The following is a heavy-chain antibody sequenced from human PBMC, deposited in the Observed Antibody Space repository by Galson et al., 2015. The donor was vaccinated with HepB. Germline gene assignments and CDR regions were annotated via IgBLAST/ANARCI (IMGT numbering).Heavy chain of an antibody. Sequence: SLRLSCAASGFTFSKSGIHWIRQAPGKGLEWVSVIWYDGTKKYYTDSVKGRFIISRDNSKNTVYLQMNSLRGEDTAVYYCARGALTVTTGGYYYYGMDVWGQGTTVAVSS. CDR3: ARGALTVTTGGYYYYGMDV. D-gene: IGHD4-17*01. V-gene: IGHV3-33*01. CDR2: IWYDGTKK. J-gene: IGHJ6*02. CDR1: GFTFSKSG.